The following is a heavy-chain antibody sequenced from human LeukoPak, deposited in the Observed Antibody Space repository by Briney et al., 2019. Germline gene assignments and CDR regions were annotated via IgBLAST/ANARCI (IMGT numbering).Heavy chain of an antibody. CDR1: GFTFSINS. V-gene: IGHV3-21*01. CDR2: VTSSSTYI. J-gene: IGHJ4*02. CDR3: AREAADHRFDY. Sequence: GGSLRLSCAASGFTFSINSMNLVRQAPGKGLEWISSVTSSSTYIYYGDSVKGRFTISRDNAKNSLYLQMNSLRADDTAVYYCAREAADHRFDYWGQGTLVTVT.